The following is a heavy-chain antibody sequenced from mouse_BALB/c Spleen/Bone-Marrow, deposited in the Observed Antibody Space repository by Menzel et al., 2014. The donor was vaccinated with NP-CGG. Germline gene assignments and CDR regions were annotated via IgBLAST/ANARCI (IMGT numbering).Heavy chain of an antibody. V-gene: IGHV3-5*02. CDR1: GISITTGNYR. CDR2: IYYSGTI. D-gene: IGHD2-4*01. J-gene: IGHJ2*01. CDR3: ARGAMITTGYFDY. Sequence: EVKLQESGPGLVKPSQTVSLTCTVTGISITTGNYRWSWIRQFPGNKLEWMGYIYYSGTITYNPSLTSRTTITRDTSKNQFFLEMNSLTAEDTATYYCARGAMITTGYFDYWGQGTTLAVSS.